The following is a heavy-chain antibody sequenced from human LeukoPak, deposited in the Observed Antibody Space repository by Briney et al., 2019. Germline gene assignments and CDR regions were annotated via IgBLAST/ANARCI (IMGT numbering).Heavy chain of an antibody. D-gene: IGHD3-10*01. Sequence: SETLSLTCTVSGGSISSYYWSWIRQPPGKGLEWIGYIYYSGSTNYNPSLKSRVTISVDTSKNQFSLKLRSVKAADRAVYYCASCMYYYGSGSWFEPWGQGTLVTVSS. CDR3: ASCMYYYGSGSWFEP. V-gene: IGHV4-59*01. CDR1: GGSISSYY. CDR2: IYYSGST. J-gene: IGHJ5*02.